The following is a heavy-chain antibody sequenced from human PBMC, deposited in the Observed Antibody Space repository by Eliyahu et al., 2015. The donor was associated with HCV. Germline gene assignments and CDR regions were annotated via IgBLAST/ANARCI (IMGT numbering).Heavy chain of an antibody. J-gene: IGHJ4*02. CDR2: MDSTSSYI. Sequence: EVQLVXSGGGLVKPGGSLXLSCAASXFSFXSYPMHWXRQAPGKGXEXXSSMDSTSSYIYYEDSVKGRFTISRDNAKSSLYLEMNSLRAEDTAVYYCGRGDVGRRSPICSLPDYWGQGTLVTVSS. CDR1: XFSFXSYP. D-gene: IGHD2-2*01. CDR3: GRGDVGRRSPICSLPDY. V-gene: IGHV3-21*01.